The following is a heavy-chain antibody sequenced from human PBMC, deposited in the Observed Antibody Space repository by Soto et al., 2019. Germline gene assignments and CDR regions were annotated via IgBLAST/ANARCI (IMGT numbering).Heavy chain of an antibody. CDR1: GYTFTTYG. CDR3: ARGRYGDY. J-gene: IGHJ4*02. CDR2: ISAHNGNT. D-gene: IGHD1-1*01. V-gene: IGHV1-18*01. Sequence: QVHLVQSGAEVKRPGASVKVSCKGSGYTFTTYGITWVRQAPGQGLEWVGWISAHNGNTNYAQKLQGRVTVTRDTSTSTAYMEVRSLRSDDTAVYYCARGRYGDYWGQGALVTVSS.